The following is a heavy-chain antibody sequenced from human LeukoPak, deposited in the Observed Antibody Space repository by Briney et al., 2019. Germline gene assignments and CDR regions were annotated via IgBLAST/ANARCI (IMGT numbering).Heavy chain of an antibody. V-gene: IGHV1-8*02. CDR1: GYTFSGYY. Sequence: EASVKVSCKASGYTFSGYYLHWVRQATGQGLEWMGWMNPNSGNTGYAQKFQGRVTMTTDTSTSTVYMELSSLRSEDTAVYYCARGGGGSYDRVDYWGQGTLVTVSS. D-gene: IGHD1-26*01. J-gene: IGHJ4*02. CDR2: MNPNSGNT. CDR3: ARGGGGSYDRVDY.